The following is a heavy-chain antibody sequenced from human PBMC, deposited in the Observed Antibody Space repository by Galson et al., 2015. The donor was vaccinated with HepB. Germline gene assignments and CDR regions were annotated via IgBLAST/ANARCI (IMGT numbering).Heavy chain of an antibody. V-gene: IGHV3-53*05. Sequence: SLRLSCAASGFTVTNNYMRWVRQAPGKGLEWVSVIYSDGSTYYADSVKGRFTISKDNSKNTLYLQMSSLRAEDTAVYYCVKDLNPWELPDFDYWGQGTLVTVSS. CDR2: IYSDGST. CDR3: VKDLNPWELPDFDY. CDR1: GFTVTNNY. D-gene: IGHD1-26*01. J-gene: IGHJ4*02.